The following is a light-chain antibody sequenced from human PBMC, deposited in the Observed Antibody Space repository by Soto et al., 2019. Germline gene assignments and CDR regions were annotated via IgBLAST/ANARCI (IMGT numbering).Light chain of an antibody. CDR1: QSISSN. CDR2: GAS. Sequence: ETVMTQSPATLSVSPGERATLSCRASQSISSNLAWYQQKPGQAPRLLIYGASTRATGIPARFSGSGSGTEFTVTISSLQSEDFAVYYCQQYNNWPLTFGGGTKVVIK. J-gene: IGKJ4*01. V-gene: IGKV3-15*01. CDR3: QQYNNWPLT.